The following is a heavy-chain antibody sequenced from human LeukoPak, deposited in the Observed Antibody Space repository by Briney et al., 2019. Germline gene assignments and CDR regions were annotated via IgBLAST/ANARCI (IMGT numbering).Heavy chain of an antibody. J-gene: IGHJ4*02. CDR3: VRDRSGYFDY. V-gene: IGHV4-30-4*01. D-gene: IGHD3-22*01. CDR2: IYHSGST. CDR1: GGSISSGDYY. Sequence: SETLSLTCTVSGGSISSGDYYWSWIRQPPGKGLEWIGYIYHSGSTYYNPSLKSRVTISVDTSKNQFSLKLSSVTAADTAVYYCVRDRSGYFDYWGQGTLVTVSS.